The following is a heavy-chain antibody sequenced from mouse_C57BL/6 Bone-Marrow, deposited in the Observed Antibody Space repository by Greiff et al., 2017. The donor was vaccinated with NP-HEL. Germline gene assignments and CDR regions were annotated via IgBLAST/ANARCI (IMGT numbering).Heavy chain of an antibody. D-gene: IGHD1-1*01. J-gene: IGHJ4*01. CDR3: SSFITTVVAPYYAMDY. Sequence: VKLMESGAELARPGASVKLSCKASGYTFTSYGISWVKQRTGQGLEWIGEIYPRSGNTYYNEKFKGKATLTADKSSSTAYMELRSLTSEDSAVYFCSSFITTVVAPYYAMDYWGQGTSVTVSS. CDR1: GYTFTSYG. CDR2: IYPRSGNT. V-gene: IGHV1-81*01.